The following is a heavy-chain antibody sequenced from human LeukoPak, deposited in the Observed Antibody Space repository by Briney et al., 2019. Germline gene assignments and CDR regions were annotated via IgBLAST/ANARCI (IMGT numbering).Heavy chain of an antibody. CDR1: GFTFSDYY. CDR3: ARVEPAVAARGYYFDY. CDR2: ISSSGSTI. V-gene: IGHV3-11*01. Sequence: GGSLRLSCAASGFTFSDYYMSWIRQAPGKGLEWVSYISSSGSTIYYADSVKGRFTISRDNAKNSLYLQMNSLRAEDTAVYYCARVEPAVAARGYYFDYWGQGTLVTVSS. D-gene: IGHD6-19*01. J-gene: IGHJ4*02.